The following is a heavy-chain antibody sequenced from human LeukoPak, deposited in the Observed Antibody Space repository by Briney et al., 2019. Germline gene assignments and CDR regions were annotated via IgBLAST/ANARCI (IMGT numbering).Heavy chain of an antibody. D-gene: IGHD3-22*01. Sequence: PGGSLRLSCAASGFTFSSYGMHWVRQAPGKGLEWVAVIWYDGSNKYYADSVKGRFTISRDNSKNTLYLQMNSLRAEDTAVYYCARDPDHYYYDSSGYFDYWGQGTLVTVSS. CDR3: ARDPDHYYYDSSGYFDY. CDR2: IWYDGSNK. V-gene: IGHV3-33*08. CDR1: GFTFSSYG. J-gene: IGHJ4*02.